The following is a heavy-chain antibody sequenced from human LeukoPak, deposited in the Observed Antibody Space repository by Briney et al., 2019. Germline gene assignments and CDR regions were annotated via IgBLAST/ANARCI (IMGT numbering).Heavy chain of an antibody. CDR2: ISFDGSKK. V-gene: IGHV3-30*03. CDR3: ARVLADYYYMDV. Sequence: GGSLRPSCAASGFTFDDYGMSWVRQAPGKGLEWVAVISFDGSKKYHADSVKGRFTISRDNSKSTLYLQMNSLRAEDTAVYYCARVLADYYYMDVWGKGTTVTVSS. CDR1: GFTFDDYG. J-gene: IGHJ6*03.